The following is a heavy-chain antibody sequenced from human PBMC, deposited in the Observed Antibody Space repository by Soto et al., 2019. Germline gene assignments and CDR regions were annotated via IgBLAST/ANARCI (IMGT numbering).Heavy chain of an antibody. CDR1: GLTSSTYA. CDR3: AKRLTTVTTGFDC. D-gene: IGHD4-17*01. Sequence: EVQLLESGGDLVQPGGSLRLSCAASGLTSSTYAMSWVRQAPGKGLEWVSGISGSGGNTYYADSVKGRFTISRDNSKNMLYLQMNSLRAEDTAGYYCAKRLTTVTTGFDCGGQGTLVTVSS. J-gene: IGHJ4*02. V-gene: IGHV3-23*01. CDR2: ISGSGGNT.